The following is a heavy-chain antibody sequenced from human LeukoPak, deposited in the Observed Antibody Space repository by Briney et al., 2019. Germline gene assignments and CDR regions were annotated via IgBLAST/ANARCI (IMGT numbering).Heavy chain of an antibody. CDR1: GYTFTGCY. CDR2: INPNSGGT. Sequence: GASVKVSCKASGYTFTGCYMHWVRQAPGQGLEWMGWINPNSGGTNYAQKFQGRVTMTRDTSISTAYMELSRLRSDDTAVYYCARVLRQRNYDGFDYWGQGTLVTVSS. D-gene: IGHD3-10*01. V-gene: IGHV1-2*02. CDR3: ARVLRQRNYDGFDY. J-gene: IGHJ4*02.